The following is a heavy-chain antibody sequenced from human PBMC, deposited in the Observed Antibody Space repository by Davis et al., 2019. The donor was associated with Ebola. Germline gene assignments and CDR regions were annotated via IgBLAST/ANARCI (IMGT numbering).Heavy chain of an antibody. CDR2: INSEGSST. CDR3: GRGYNAGFADY. V-gene: IGHV3-74*01. CDR1: GFTFTKYW. Sequence: PGGSLRLSCAASGFTFTKYWMHWVRQAPGKGLVWVSRINSEGSSTNYADSVKGRFTISRDNAKNTLYLQMSSLRAEDTAVYYCGRGYNAGFADYWGQGTLVTASS. J-gene: IGHJ4*02. D-gene: IGHD3-22*01.